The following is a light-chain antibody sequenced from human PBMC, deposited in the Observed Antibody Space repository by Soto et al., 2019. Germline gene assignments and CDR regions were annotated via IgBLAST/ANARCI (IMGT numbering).Light chain of an antibody. CDR2: KAS. J-gene: IGKJ3*01. Sequence: DIQMTQSPSSVSASVGDRVTITCRASQTISSWLAWYQQKPGKAPKLLIYKASTLKSGVPSRFSGSGSGTEFTLTISSLQPDDFATYYCQQYYSYPPSFGPGTKVDI. CDR1: QTISSW. CDR3: QQYYSYPPS. V-gene: IGKV1-5*03.